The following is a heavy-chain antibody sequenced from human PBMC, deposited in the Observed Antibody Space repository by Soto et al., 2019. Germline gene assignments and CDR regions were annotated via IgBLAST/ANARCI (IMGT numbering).Heavy chain of an antibody. CDR3: ASDLSSGSLLGYYGMDV. CDR1: GGTFSSYA. Sequence: GASVKVSFKASGGTFSSYAISWVRQAPGQGLEWMGGIIPIFGTANYAQKFQGRVTITADESTSTAYMELSSLRSEDTAVYYCASDLSSGSLLGYYGMDVWGQGTTVTVSS. V-gene: IGHV1-69*13. D-gene: IGHD6-19*01. CDR2: IIPIFGTA. J-gene: IGHJ6*02.